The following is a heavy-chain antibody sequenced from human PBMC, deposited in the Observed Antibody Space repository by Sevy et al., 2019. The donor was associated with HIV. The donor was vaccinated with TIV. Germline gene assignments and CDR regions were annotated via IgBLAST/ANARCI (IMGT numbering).Heavy chain of an antibody. J-gene: IGHJ4*02. D-gene: IGHD3-10*01. CDR1: GYTFSSNG. CDR3: ASVPTYYFGSGTYFDY. V-gene: IGHV1-18*01. CDR2: IGVYNGNS. Sequence: ASVKVSCKASGYTFSSNGIAWVRQAPGQGLQWMGWIGVYNGNSNYAQNLRDRVTMTTDTSTSTAYMELKSLGSDDTAVYYCASVPTYYFGSGTYFDYWGQGTLVTVSS.